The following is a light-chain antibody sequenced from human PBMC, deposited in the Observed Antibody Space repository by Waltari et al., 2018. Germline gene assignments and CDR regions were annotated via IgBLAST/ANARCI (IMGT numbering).Light chain of an antibody. Sequence: IQLTQSPSSLSASVGDRVTLTCRASQCVSSYLAWYQQKPGKAPKLLISAAPTLQRGVPSRFSGSGSGTDFTLTISSLQPEDFATYYCQQLNSYPITFGQGTRLEIK. CDR3: QQLNSYPIT. J-gene: IGKJ5*01. CDR1: QCVSSY. CDR2: AAP. V-gene: IGKV1-9*01.